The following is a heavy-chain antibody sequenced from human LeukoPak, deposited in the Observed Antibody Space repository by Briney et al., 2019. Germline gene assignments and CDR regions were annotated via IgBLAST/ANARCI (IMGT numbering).Heavy chain of an antibody. CDR3: ARDLGHSGYGGEIDY. D-gene: IGHD5-12*01. J-gene: IGHJ4*02. V-gene: IGHV3-48*04. Sequence: PGGSLRLSCAASGFIFSSHGMNWVRQAPGKGLEWVSYISSSGSTIYYADSVKGQFTISRDNAKNSLYLQMNSLGAEDTAVYYCARDLGHSGYGGEIDYWGQGTLVTVSS. CDR2: ISSSGSTI. CDR1: GFIFSSHG.